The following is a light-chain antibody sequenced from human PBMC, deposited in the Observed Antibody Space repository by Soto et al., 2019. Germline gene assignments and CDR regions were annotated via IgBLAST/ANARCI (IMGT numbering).Light chain of an antibody. J-gene: IGLJ1*01. CDR3: TSYAGGNNV. CDR1: SSDVGGYNY. Sequence: QSALTQPPSASGSPGQSVTISCTGTSSDVGGYNYVSWYQQNPGKVPKLMIYEVNQRPSGVPARFSGSKSGNTASLTVSGLQAEDEADYYCTSYAGGNNVFGTGTKLTVL. V-gene: IGLV2-8*01. CDR2: EVN.